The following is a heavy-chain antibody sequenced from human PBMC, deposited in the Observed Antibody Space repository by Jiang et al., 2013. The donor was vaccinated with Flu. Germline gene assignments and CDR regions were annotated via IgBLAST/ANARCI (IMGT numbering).Heavy chain of an antibody. CDR2: INTNTGNP. CDR3: ARDTPYCSSTKCGFDP. V-gene: IGHV7-4-1*02. D-gene: IGHD2-2*01. CDR1: GYTFINYA. Sequence: QSGSELKKPGASVKVSCQASGYTFINYAMNWVRQAPGQGLEWMGWINTNTGNPTYAQGLTGRFVFSLDTTVSTAYLQITSLKAEDTAVYYCARDTPYCSSTKCGFDPWGQGTLVIVSS. J-gene: IGHJ5*02.